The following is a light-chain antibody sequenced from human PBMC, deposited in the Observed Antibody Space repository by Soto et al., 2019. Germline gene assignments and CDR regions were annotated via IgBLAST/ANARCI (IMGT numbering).Light chain of an antibody. CDR1: QSVRGW. CDR2: YAS. V-gene: IGKV1-5*01. CDR3: QQYNPHSLYS. Sequence: DIQLSQSPSTLSASVGDRVTITCRASQSVRGWLAWYQQQPGKAPKLLFCYASTLESGVPSRFSGSGSETEYTLTISSLQPEDFATYYCQQYNPHSLYSFGQGTKLEIK. J-gene: IGKJ2*01.